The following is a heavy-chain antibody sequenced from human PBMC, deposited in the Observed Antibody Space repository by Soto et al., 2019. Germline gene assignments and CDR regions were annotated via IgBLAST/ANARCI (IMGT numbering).Heavy chain of an antibody. V-gene: IGHV4-31*03. CDR2: IYYSGST. CDR3: ARVGWFKGSYGMDV. J-gene: IGHJ6*02. D-gene: IGHD3-10*01. CDR1: GGSISSGGYY. Sequence: TLSLTCTVSGGSISSGGYYWSWIRQHPGKGLEWIGYIYYSGSTYYNPSLKSRVTISVDTSKNQFSLKLSSVTAADTAVYYCARVGWFKGSYGMDVWGQGTTVTVSS.